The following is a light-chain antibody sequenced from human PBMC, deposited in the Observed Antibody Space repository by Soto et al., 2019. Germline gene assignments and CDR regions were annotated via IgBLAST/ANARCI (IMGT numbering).Light chain of an antibody. V-gene: IGLV2-14*03. CDR2: EVT. CDR3: NSYTTTSSYV. CDR1: RSDIGSYNR. Sequence: QSALTQPASVSGSPGQSIAISCSGTRSDIGSYNRVSWYQQHPGKAPKLMIYEVTNRPSGVSDRFSGSKSGNTASLTISGLQAEDEADYYCNSYTTTSSYVFGTGTKLTVL. J-gene: IGLJ1*01.